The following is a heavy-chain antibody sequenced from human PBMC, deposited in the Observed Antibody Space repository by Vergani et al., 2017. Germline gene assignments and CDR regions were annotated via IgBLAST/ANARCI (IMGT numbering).Heavy chain of an antibody. CDR1: GYTFTSYG. D-gene: IGHD6-13*01. V-gene: IGHV1-46*03. CDR3: ARADQRKGPGIAAAGTVWFYYYYGMDV. Sequence: QVQLVQSGAEVKKPGASVKVSCKASGYTFTSYGISWVRQAPGQGLEWMGIINPSGGSTSYAQKFQGRVTMTRDTSTSTVYMELSSLRSEDTAVYYCARADQRKGPGIAAAGTVWFYYYYGMDVWGQGP. J-gene: IGHJ6*02. CDR2: INPSGGST.